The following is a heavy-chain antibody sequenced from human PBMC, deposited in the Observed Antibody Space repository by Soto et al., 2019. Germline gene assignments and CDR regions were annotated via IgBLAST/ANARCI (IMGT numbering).Heavy chain of an antibody. CDR3: ARDGGGYGDYVPPFDY. D-gene: IGHD4-17*01. CDR2: IYSGGST. V-gene: IGHV3-66*01. Sequence: EVQLVESGGGLVQPGGSLRLSCAASGFTVSSNYMSWVRQAPGKGLEWVSVIYSGGSTYYADSVKGRFTISRDNSKKTLYLQMNSLIAEDTAVYYCARDGGGYGDYVPPFDYWGQGTLVTVSS. J-gene: IGHJ4*02. CDR1: GFTVSSNY.